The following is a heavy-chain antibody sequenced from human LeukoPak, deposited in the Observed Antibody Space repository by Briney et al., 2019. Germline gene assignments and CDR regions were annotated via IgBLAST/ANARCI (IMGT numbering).Heavy chain of an antibody. V-gene: IGHV1-69*13. CDR2: IIPIFDTA. CDR1: GGTFSSYT. Sequence: SVKVSCKASGGTFSSYTINWVRQAPGQGLEWMGGIIPIFDTANYAQKFQGRLTITADESTSTAYMELSSLRSEDTAVYYCARARQLAPYYFDYWGQGTLVTVSS. D-gene: IGHD6-13*01. J-gene: IGHJ4*02. CDR3: ARARQLAPYYFDY.